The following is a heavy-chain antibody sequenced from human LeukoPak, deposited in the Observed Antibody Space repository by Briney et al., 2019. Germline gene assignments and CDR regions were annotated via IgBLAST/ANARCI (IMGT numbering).Heavy chain of an antibody. CDR3: ARHLYDSTDYDFWSTQRGFDP. Sequence: PETLSLTCTVSGGSISSSSYYWGWIRQPPGKGLEWIGSIYYSGSTYYNPSLKSRVTISVDTSKNQFSLKLSSVTAADTAVYYCARHLYDSTDYDFWSTQRGFDPWGQGTLVTVSS. V-gene: IGHV4-39*01. CDR1: GGSISSSSYY. CDR2: IYYSGST. J-gene: IGHJ5*02. D-gene: IGHD3-3*01.